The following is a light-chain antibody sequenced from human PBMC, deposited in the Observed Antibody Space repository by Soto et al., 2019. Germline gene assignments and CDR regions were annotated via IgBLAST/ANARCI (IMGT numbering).Light chain of an antibody. J-gene: IGKJ1*01. Sequence: DIPMTQSPSTLSASVGDRVTITCRASQSINSRLAWYQQKPGKAPKLLIYKASSFESGVPSRFSGSGSGTEFTLTISSLQPDDFATYYCQQYNNYWTFGQGTKVEIK. CDR2: KAS. CDR3: QQYNNYWT. V-gene: IGKV1-5*03. CDR1: QSINSR.